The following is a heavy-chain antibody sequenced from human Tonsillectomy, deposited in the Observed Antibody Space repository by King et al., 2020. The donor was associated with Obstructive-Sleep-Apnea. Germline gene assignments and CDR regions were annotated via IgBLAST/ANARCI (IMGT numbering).Heavy chain of an antibody. CDR2: ISGSGGST. D-gene: IGHD3-10*01. V-gene: IGHV3-23*04. CDR1: GFTFSSYA. CDR3: AKAGTYYYGSGSPPGGFDP. J-gene: IGHJ5*02. Sequence: VQLVESGGGLVQPGGSLRLSCAASGFTFSSYAMSWVRQAPGKGLEWGSAISGSGGSTYYADSVKGRFTISRDNSKNTLYLQMNSLRAEDTAVYYCAKAGTYYYGSGSPPGGFDPWGQGTLVTVSS.